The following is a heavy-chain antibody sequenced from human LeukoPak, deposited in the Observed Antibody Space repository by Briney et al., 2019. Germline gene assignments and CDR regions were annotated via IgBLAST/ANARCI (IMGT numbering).Heavy chain of an antibody. CDR2: ISQDGSDK. J-gene: IGHJ6*02. CDR3: AWYGVTHGLDV. D-gene: IGHD3-10*01. V-gene: IGHV3-7*01. CDR1: GFSLSNYW. Sequence: GGSLRLSCAASGFSLSNYWMSWVRQAPGKGLEWVANISQDGSDKYYVDSVMGRFTISKDNAKNSVYLQMNSLRPEDTAIYYCAWYGVTHGLDVWGQGTTVTVSS.